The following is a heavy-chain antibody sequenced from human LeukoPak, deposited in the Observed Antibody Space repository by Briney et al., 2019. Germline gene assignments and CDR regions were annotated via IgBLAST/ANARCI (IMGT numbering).Heavy chain of an antibody. V-gene: IGHV4-59*01. CDR3: ARTTVTNAFDI. Sequence: SETLSLTCTVSGGSISSYYWSWIRQPLGKGLEWIGYIYYSGSTNYNPSLKSRVTISVDTSKNQFSLKLSSVTAADTAVYYCARTTVTNAFDIWGQGTMVTVSS. CDR1: GGSISSYY. CDR2: IYYSGST. J-gene: IGHJ3*02. D-gene: IGHD4-17*01.